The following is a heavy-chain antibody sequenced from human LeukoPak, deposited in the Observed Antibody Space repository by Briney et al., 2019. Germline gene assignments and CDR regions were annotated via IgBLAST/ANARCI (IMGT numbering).Heavy chain of an antibody. Sequence: GGSLRLSCAASGFTFSSYWMTWVRQAPGKGLEWVANIKQDGSEKYYVDSVKGRFTISRDNSKNTLYLQMGSLRAEDMAVYYCARGRIAVAGPFDYWGQGTLVTVSS. J-gene: IGHJ4*02. CDR2: IKQDGSEK. CDR1: GFTFSSYW. D-gene: IGHD6-19*01. CDR3: ARGRIAVAGPFDY. V-gene: IGHV3-7*02.